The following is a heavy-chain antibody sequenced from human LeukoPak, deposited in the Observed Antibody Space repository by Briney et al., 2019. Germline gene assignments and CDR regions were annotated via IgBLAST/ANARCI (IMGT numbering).Heavy chain of an antibody. Sequence: TGGSLRLSCAASGFTFSSYWMHWVRQAPGKGLEWVSVIYSGGSTYYADSVKGRFTISRDNSKNTLYLQMNSLRAEDTAVYYCARELHSSGYPYFDYWGQGTLVTVSS. V-gene: IGHV3-66*01. J-gene: IGHJ4*02. CDR1: GFTFSSYW. CDR2: IYSGGST. CDR3: ARELHSSGYPYFDY. D-gene: IGHD3-22*01.